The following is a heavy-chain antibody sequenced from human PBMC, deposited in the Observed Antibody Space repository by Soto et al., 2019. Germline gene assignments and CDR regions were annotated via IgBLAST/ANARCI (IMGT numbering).Heavy chain of an antibody. CDR1: GGSIRSYY. V-gene: IGHV4-59*01. Sequence: SETLCLSCTFSGGSIRSYYGSWIRHPPGKGLEWIGYIYDSGSTNYNPSLKSRVTISVDTSKSQFSLKLSSVTAADTAVYYCARDRAYYESSGLYFDYWGQGTLVTVSS. CDR2: IYDSGST. D-gene: IGHD3-22*01. CDR3: ARDRAYYESSGLYFDY. J-gene: IGHJ4*02.